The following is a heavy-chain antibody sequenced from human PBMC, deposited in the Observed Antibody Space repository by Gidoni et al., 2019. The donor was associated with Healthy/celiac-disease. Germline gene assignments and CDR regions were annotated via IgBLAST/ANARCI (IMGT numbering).Heavy chain of an antibody. CDR3: ARVATGSDIVVVPAAILNWFDP. V-gene: IGHV1-2*06. Sequence: QVQLVQSGAAVKKPGASVKVSCKASGYTFTGYYMHWVRQAPGQGPEWMGRINPNSGGTNYAQKFQGRVTMTRDTSISTAYMELSRLRSDDTAVYYCARVATGSDIVVVPAAILNWFDPWGQGTLVTVSS. J-gene: IGHJ5*02. CDR1: GYTFTGYY. D-gene: IGHD2-2*01. CDR2: INPNSGGT.